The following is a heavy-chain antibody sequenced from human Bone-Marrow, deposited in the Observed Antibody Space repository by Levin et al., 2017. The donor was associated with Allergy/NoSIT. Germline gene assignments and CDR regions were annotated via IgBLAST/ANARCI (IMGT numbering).Heavy chain of an antibody. CDR2: ISYSGGTT. V-gene: IGHV3-23*01. Sequence: PGESLKISCAASGFTFSSYAMSWVRQAPGKGLEWVSTISYSGGTTYYADSVQGRFTISRDKFKNTLYMQMNSLRAEDSAVYYCAKQASYYDMFYSFDPWGRGTLVTVSS. D-gene: IGHD3-22*01. J-gene: IGHJ5*02. CDR1: GFTFSSYA. CDR3: AKQASYYDMFYSFDP.